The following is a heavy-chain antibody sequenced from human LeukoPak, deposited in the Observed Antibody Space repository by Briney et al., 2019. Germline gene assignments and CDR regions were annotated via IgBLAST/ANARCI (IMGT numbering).Heavy chain of an antibody. J-gene: IGHJ4*02. V-gene: IGHV3-48*03. CDR2: ISGSGSNI. CDR1: GFIFSGYE. D-gene: IGHD3-22*01. Sequence: GGSLRLSCEGSGFIFSGYEVSWLRQAPGKGLEWVSYISGSGSNILYADSVKGRFTISRDNAKNSLYLQMNSLRAEDTAVYYCASDYYDRSQYWGQGTLVTVSS. CDR3: ASDYYDRSQY.